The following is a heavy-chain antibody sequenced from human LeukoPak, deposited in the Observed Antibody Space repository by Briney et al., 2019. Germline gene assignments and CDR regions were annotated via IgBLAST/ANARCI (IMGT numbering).Heavy chain of an antibody. J-gene: IGHJ4*02. D-gene: IGHD3-10*01. V-gene: IGHV4-4*07. CDR3: ARGKRITMVRGVDLFDY. CDR1: GGSISSYY. Sequence: SETLSLTCTASGGSISSYYWSWIRQPAGKGLEWIGRIYTSGSTNYNPSLKSRVTTSVDTSKNQFSLKLSSVTAADTAVYYCARGKRITMVRGVDLFDYWGQGTLVTVSS. CDR2: IYTSGST.